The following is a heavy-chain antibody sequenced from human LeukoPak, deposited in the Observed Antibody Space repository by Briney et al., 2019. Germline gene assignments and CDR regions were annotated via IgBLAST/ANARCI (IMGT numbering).Heavy chain of an antibody. CDR1: GGSISGSSYY. CDR3: ARGGYYGSGNDFRFDP. V-gene: IGHV4-61*01. Sequence: SETLSLTCTVSGGSISGSSYYWSWIRQSPGKGLECIGYIHYTGSTNYNPSLKSRVTISVETSKNQFSLKLKSVTAADTAVYYCARGGYYGSGNDFRFDPWGQGTLVTVSS. D-gene: IGHD3-10*01. J-gene: IGHJ5*02. CDR2: IHYTGST.